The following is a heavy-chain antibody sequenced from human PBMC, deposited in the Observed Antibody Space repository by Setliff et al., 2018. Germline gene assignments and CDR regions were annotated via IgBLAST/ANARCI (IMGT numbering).Heavy chain of an antibody. J-gene: IGHJ6*03. CDR1: GFTFSSYA. CDR3: ARDHLSGYYYMDV. D-gene: IGHD1-26*01. CDR2: ISYDGNND. V-gene: IGHV3-30*09. Sequence: PGGSLRLSCAAPGFTFSSYAMHWVRQAPGKGLEWVAVISYDGNNDYYADSVKGRFAISRDSSKKTLFLQMNSLRPDDTGVYFCARDHLSGYYYMDVWGNGTAVTVSS.